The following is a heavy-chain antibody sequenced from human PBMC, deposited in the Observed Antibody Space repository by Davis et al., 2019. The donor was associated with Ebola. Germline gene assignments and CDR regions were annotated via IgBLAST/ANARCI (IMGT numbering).Heavy chain of an antibody. CDR2: IYSGGST. V-gene: IGHV3-53*01. Sequence: GGSLRLSCAASGFTVSSNYMSWVRQAPGKGLEWVSVIYSGGSTYYADSVKGRFTISRDNSKNTLYLQMNSLRAEETALYYFAKGHSNDFWSRFDPWGQGTLVTVSS. J-gene: IGHJ5*02. CDR3: AKGHSNDFWSRFDP. D-gene: IGHD3-3*01. CDR1: GFTVSSNY.